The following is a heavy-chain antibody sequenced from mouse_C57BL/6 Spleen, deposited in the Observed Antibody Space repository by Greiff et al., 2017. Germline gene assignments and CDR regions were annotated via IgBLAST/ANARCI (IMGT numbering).Heavy chain of an antibody. J-gene: IGHJ1*03. Sequence: DVLLVESGGDLVKPGGSLKLSCAASGFTFSSYGMSWVRQTPDQRLEWVATISSGGSYTYYPDSVKGRFTLSRDNATNTLYLQISSLKSEDTTMYYGARSGFYCGSSYGYFDVWGTGTTVTVSS. CDR1: GFTFSSYG. CDR2: ISSGGSYT. D-gene: IGHD1-1*01. CDR3: ARSGFYCGSSYGYFDV. V-gene: IGHV5-6*01.